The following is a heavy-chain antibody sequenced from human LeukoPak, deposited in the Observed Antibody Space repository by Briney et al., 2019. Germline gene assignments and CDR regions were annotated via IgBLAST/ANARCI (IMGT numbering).Heavy chain of an antibody. Sequence: SETLSLTCTVSGGSISSSSYYWGWIRQPPGKGLEWTGSIYYSGSTYYNPSLKSRVTISVDTSKNQFSLKLSSVTAADTAVYYCARQDGYQPDYWGQGTLVTVSS. CDR3: ARQDGYQPDY. CDR1: GGSISSSSYY. J-gene: IGHJ4*02. D-gene: IGHD5-18*01. V-gene: IGHV4-39*01. CDR2: IYYSGST.